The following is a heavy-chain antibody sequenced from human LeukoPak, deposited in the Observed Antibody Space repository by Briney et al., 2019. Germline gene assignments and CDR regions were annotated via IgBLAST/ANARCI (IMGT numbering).Heavy chain of an antibody. J-gene: IGHJ4*02. V-gene: IGHV3-30*02. CDR2: IWYDGSNK. Sequence: GGSLRLSCAASGFTFSSYGMPWVRQAPGKGLEWVAVIWYDGSNKYYADSVKGRFTISRDNSKNTLYLQMNSLRAEDTAAYYCAKDRARYYYDSSGYLDYWGQGTLVTVSS. D-gene: IGHD3-22*01. CDR1: GFTFSSYG. CDR3: AKDRARYYYDSSGYLDY.